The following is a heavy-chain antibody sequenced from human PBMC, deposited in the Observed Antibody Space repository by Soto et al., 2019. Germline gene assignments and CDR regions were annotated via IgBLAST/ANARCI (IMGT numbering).Heavy chain of an antibody. J-gene: IGHJ6*02. CDR3: ARDPYHVLVVNAPNLYGMDV. D-gene: IGHD2-8*01. V-gene: IGHV1-18*01. Sequence: QVQLVQSGAEVKKPGASVKVSCKASGYTFTTYDISWVRQAPGQGLEWMGRISTYNGNTNYPQSLQGRLTMTTDTSTTADYMEMRSLQSDDTAVYYCARDPYHVLVVNAPNLYGMDVWGQGTTVIVSS. CDR2: ISTYNGNT. CDR1: GYTFTTYD.